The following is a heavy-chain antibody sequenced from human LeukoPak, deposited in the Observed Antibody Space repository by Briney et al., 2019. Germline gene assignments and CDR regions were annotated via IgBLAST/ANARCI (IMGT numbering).Heavy chain of an antibody. J-gene: IGHJ4*02. CDR1: GFTFSSYS. CDR2: ISSSSSYI. CDR3: ARDEGIVATHFDY. V-gene: IGHV3-21*01. D-gene: IGHD5-12*01. Sequence: PGGSLRLSCAASGFTFSSYSMNWVRQAPGKGLEWVSSISSSSSYIYYADSVKGRFTISRDNAKNSLYLQMNSLRAEDTAVYYCARDEGIVATHFDYWGQGTLVTVSS.